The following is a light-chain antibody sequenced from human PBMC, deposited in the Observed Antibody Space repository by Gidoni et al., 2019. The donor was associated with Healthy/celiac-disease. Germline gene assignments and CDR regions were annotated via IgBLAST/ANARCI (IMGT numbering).Light chain of an antibody. CDR2: GAS. CDR1: QSVSSSY. CDR3: QQYGSSPGFT. Sequence: EMGLTQSPGTLSLSPGERATLSCRASQSVSSSYLAWYQQKPGQAPRLLIYGASSRATGIPDRFSGSGSGTDFTLTISRLEPEDFAVYYCQQYGSSPGFTFGPGTKVDIK. V-gene: IGKV3-20*01. J-gene: IGKJ3*01.